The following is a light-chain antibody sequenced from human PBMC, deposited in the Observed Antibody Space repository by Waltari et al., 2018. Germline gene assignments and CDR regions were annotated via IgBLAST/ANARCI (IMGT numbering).Light chain of an antibody. CDR1: PPNVGATYG. Sequence: QSVLTQPPSVSGAPGQRVTISCTGSPPNVGATYGVYWYKQLPGEAPKLLIHDDSSRPSGVPDRFSGSKSGTSAYLAITGLQAEDEADYYCQSYDGSLTGWVFGGGTNLAVL. CDR3: QSYDGSLTGWV. J-gene: IGLJ3*02. CDR2: DDS. V-gene: IGLV1-40*01.